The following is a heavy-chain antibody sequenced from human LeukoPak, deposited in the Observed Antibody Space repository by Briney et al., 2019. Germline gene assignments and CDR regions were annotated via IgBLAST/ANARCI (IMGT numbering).Heavy chain of an antibody. Sequence: GGSLRLSCAASGFTFSSYAMSWVRQAPGKGLEWVSAISGSGGSTYYADSVKGRFTISRDNSKNTLYLQMNSLRAEDTAVYYCASSPRGDSSGYYYSYWGQGTLVTVSS. J-gene: IGHJ4*02. D-gene: IGHD3-22*01. V-gene: IGHV3-23*01. CDR1: GFTFSSYA. CDR2: ISGSGGST. CDR3: ASSPRGDSSGYYYSY.